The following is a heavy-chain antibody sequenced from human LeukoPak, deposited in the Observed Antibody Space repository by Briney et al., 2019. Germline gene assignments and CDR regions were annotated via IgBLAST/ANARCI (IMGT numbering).Heavy chain of an antibody. CDR1: GGSISGHY. CDR2: IHYSGRA. Sequence: SETLSLTCTASGGSISGHYWTWIRQPPGKGLEWVALIHYSGRAKYNPSLKSRGTMSVDTSRNQFFLKVDSVTAADTAVYYCARHYDAGTYPLDFWGRGILVTVSS. D-gene: IGHD3-10*01. V-gene: IGHV4-59*11. J-gene: IGHJ4*02. CDR3: ARHYDAGTYPLDF.